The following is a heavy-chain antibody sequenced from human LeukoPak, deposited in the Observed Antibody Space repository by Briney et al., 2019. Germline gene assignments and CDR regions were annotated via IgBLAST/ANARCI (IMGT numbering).Heavy chain of an antibody. CDR1: GFTISSYA. V-gene: IGHV3-23*01. D-gene: IGHD5-12*01. CDR2: ISGGGGTT. Sequence: ASLRLSSASSGFTISSYAMNGVRQPPGKGLEWVSAISGGGGTTYYEDSVKGRFTISRDNSKNTLFLQMNSLRAEDTAVYYCAKDREGLSSGYDLEYFDYWGQGTLVTVFS. J-gene: IGHJ4*02. CDR3: AKDREGLSSGYDLEYFDY.